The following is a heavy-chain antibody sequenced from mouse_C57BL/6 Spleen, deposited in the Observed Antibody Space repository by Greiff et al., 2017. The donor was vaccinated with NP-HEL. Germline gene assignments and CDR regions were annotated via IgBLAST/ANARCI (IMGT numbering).Heavy chain of an antibody. CDR2: FYPGSGSI. CDR3: ARHEEGGITTVVARGLDY. CDR1: GYTFTEYT. J-gene: IGHJ2*01. D-gene: IGHD1-1*01. Sequence: VQLQQSGAELVKPGASVKLSCKASGYTFTEYTIHWVKQRSGQGLEWIGWFYPGSGSIKYNEKFKDKATLTADKSSRTVYMELSRLTSEDSAVYVCARHEEGGITTVVARGLDYWGQGTTLTVSS. V-gene: IGHV1-62-2*01.